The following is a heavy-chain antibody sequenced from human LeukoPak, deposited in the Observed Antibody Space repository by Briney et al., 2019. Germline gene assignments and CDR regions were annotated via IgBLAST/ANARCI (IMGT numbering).Heavy chain of an antibody. CDR1: GFTFSSYA. V-gene: IGHV3-23*01. CDR2: ISGSGGNT. J-gene: IGHJ4*02. CDR3: AKSSGAARFRDFDY. Sequence: GGSLRLSCAASGFTFSSYAMSWVRQAPGKGLEWVSAISGSGGNTYYADSVKGRFTISRDNSKNTLYLQMNSLRAEDTAVYYCAKSSGAARFRDFDYWGQGTLVTVSS. D-gene: IGHD6-6*01.